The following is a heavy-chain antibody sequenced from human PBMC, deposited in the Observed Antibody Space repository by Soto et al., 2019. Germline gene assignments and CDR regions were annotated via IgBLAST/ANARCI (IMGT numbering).Heavy chain of an antibody. CDR3: ARDLRRGYSGYETYNWFDP. D-gene: IGHD5-12*01. Sequence: GASVKVSCKASGYTFTSYGISWVRQAPGQGLEWMGWISAYNGNTNYAQKLQGRVTMTTDTSTSTAYMELRSLRSDDTAVYYCARDLRRGYSGYETYNWFDPWGQGTLVTVSS. J-gene: IGHJ5*02. CDR1: GYTFTSYG. V-gene: IGHV1-18*01. CDR2: ISAYNGNT.